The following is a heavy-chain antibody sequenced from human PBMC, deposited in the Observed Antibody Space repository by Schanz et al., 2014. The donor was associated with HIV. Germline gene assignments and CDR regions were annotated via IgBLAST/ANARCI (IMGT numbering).Heavy chain of an antibody. V-gene: IGHV3-23*04. Sequence: VQLVESGGGVAQPGRSLRLSCEASGFNFNNYAMTWVRQAPGKGLEWVSSISESGGRTYYADSVNGRFTISRDNSKNTLYLQMTTLRIDDTAVYYCAKPEYDSRGNSQSHFDYWGQGTLVTVSS. CDR3: AKPEYDSRGNSQSHFDY. D-gene: IGHD3-22*01. CDR2: ISESGGRT. CDR1: GFNFNNYA. J-gene: IGHJ4*02.